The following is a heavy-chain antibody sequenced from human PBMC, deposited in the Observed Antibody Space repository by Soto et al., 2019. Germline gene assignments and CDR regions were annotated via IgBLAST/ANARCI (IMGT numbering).Heavy chain of an antibody. CDR3: ARVSGSGWYNYFDY. D-gene: IGHD6-19*01. CDR1: GFTFSSYG. CDR2: IWYDGSNK. V-gene: IGHV3-33*01. J-gene: IGHJ4*02. Sequence: QVQLVESGGGVVQPGRSLRLSCAASGFTFSSYGMHWVRQAPGKGLEGVAVIWYDGSNKYYADSVKGRFTISRDNSKNSLYLQMNSLRAEDTAVYYCARVSGSGWYNYFDYWGQGTLVTVSS.